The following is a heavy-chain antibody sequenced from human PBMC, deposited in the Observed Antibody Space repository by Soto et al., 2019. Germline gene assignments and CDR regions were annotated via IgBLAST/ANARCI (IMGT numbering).Heavy chain of an antibody. Sequence: ASVKVSCKASGYTFTSYGISWVRQAPGQGLEWMGWISAYNGNTNYAQKLQGGVTMTTDTSTSTAYMELRSLRSDDTAVYYCARDLYCSSTSCRYYYYGMDVWGQGTTVTVSS. CDR1: GYTFTSYG. CDR3: ARDLYCSSTSCRYYYYGMDV. CDR2: ISAYNGNT. V-gene: IGHV1-18*01. D-gene: IGHD2-2*01. J-gene: IGHJ6*02.